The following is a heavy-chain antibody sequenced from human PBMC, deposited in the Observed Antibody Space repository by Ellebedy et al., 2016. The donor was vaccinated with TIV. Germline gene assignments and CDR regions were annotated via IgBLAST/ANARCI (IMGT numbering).Heavy chain of an antibody. J-gene: IGHJ6*02. CDR1: GFTFNRRW. CDR3: ASDLYYGMDV. CDR2: INSDGSET. Sequence: GESLKISCAASGFTFNRRWMHWVRQAPGNGLMWVSHINSDGSETTYVDSVRGRFTISRDNAKNTLYLQMNSLRAEDTAVYYCASDLYYGMDVWGQGTTVTVSS. V-gene: IGHV3-74*03.